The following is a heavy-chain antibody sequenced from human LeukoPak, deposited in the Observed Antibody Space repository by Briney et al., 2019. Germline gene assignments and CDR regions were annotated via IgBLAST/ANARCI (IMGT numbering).Heavy chain of an antibody. J-gene: IGHJ4*02. CDR2: ISSNGGST. CDR1: GFTFSSYA. V-gene: IGHV3-64*01. Sequence: GGSLRLSCAASGFTFSSYAMHWVRQAPGKGLEYVSAISSNGGSTYYANSVKGRFTISRDNSKNTLYLQMGSLRAEDMAVYYCAREGIAFGRGALFDYWGQGTLVTVSS. D-gene: IGHD6-13*01. CDR3: AREGIAFGRGALFDY.